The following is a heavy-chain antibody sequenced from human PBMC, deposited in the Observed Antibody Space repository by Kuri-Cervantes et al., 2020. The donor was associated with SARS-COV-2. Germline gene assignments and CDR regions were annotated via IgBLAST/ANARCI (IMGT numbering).Heavy chain of an antibody. V-gene: IGHV3-23*01. Sequence: GGSLRLSCAASGFTFSSYAMSWVRQAPGKGLEWVSAISGSGGSTYYADSVKGRFTISRDNSKNTLYLQMNSLRAEDTAVYYCVKVTTYYDFWSGYSYGMDVWGQGTTVTVSS. J-gene: IGHJ6*02. CDR3: VKVTTYYDFWSGYSYGMDV. CDR1: GFTFSSYA. D-gene: IGHD3-3*01. CDR2: ISGSGGST.